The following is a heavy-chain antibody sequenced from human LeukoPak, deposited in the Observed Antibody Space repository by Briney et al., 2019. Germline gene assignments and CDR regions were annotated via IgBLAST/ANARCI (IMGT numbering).Heavy chain of an antibody. CDR3: ARDWGSSGWYNWFDP. CDR2: INSDGSST. V-gene: IGHV3-74*01. J-gene: IGHJ5*02. CDR1: GFTFSSYW. D-gene: IGHD6-19*01. Sequence: GGSLRLSCAASGFTFSSYWMHWVRQAPGKGLVWVSRINSDGSSTSYADSVKGRFTISRDNAKNTLYLQMNSLRVEDTAEYYCARDWGSSGWYNWFDPWGQGTLVTVSS.